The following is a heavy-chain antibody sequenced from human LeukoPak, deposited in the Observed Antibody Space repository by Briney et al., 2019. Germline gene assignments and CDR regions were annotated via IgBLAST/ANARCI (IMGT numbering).Heavy chain of an antibody. CDR2: ISGSSSYI. CDR1: GFTFSSYS. D-gene: IGHD2-2*01. J-gene: IGHJ4*02. CDR3: AARSPAAKGNSVDY. Sequence: EGSLRLSCAASGFTFSSYSMNWVRQAPGKGLEWVSSISGSSSYIYYADSVKGRFTISRDNAKNSLYLQMNSLRAEDTAVYYCAARSPAAKGNSVDYWGQGTLVTVSS. V-gene: IGHV3-21*01.